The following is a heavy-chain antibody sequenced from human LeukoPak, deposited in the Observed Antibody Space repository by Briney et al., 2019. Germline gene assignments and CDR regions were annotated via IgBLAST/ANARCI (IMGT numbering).Heavy chain of an antibody. D-gene: IGHD3-9*01. Sequence: PGGSLRLSCAASGFTFSSYSMNWVRQAPGKGLEWVSYISSSGSTIYYADSVKGRFTISRDNAKNSLYLQMNSLRVDDTAMYYCTRGYDISDYWGQGTVVTVSS. CDR3: TRGYDISDY. CDR2: ISSSGSTI. V-gene: IGHV3-48*04. J-gene: IGHJ4*02. CDR1: GFTFSSYS.